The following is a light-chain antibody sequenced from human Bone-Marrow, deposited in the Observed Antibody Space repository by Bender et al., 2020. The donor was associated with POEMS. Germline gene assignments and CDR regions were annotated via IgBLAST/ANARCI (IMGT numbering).Light chain of an antibody. CDR3: SSYTTTYTRV. CDR2: DVS. CDR1: ISDIGGYNY. J-gene: IGLJ2*01. Sequence: QSALTQPASVSGSPGQSITISCTGTISDIGGYNYVSWYQQHPGKAPKLMIHDVSNRPSGISNRFSGSKSGNTASLTISGLQPEDEADYYCSSYTTTYTRVFGGGTKLTVL. V-gene: IGLV2-14*03.